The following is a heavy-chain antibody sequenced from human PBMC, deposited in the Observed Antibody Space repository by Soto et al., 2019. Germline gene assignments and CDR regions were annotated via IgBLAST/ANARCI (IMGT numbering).Heavy chain of an antibody. Sequence: VSLRLSYAASGFTFSSYWMSWVRQAPGKGLEWVANIKPDGGERYYVDSVKGRFTISRDNAKNSLYLQMNSLRADDTAVYYCASETSIGTSDYWGQGTLVTVFS. J-gene: IGHJ4*02. CDR2: IKPDGGER. CDR1: GFTFSSYW. V-gene: IGHV3-7*03. D-gene: IGHD1-26*01. CDR3: ASETSIGTSDY.